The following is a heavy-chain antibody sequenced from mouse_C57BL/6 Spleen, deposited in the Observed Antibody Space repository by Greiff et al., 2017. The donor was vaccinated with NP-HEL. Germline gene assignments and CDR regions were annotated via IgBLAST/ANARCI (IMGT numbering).Heavy chain of an antibody. CDR2: IHPSDSDT. Sequence: QVQLQQPGAGLVKPGASVKVSCKASGYTFTSYWMHWVKQRPGQGIEWIGRIHPSDSDTNSNQKFKGKATLTVAKSSSTAYMQLSSLTSEDSAVYYCAFLDGYYGYWGQGTTLTVSS. J-gene: IGHJ2*01. V-gene: IGHV1-74*01. CDR1: GYTFTSYW. D-gene: IGHD2-3*01. CDR3: AFLDGYYGY.